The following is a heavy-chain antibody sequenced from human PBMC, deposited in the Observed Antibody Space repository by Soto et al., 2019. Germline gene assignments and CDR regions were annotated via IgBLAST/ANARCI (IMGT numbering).Heavy chain of an antibody. Sequence: SETLSLTCTVSGDSISSGDYYWGWIRQPPGKGLEWIGYIYDSGSTYYNPSLKSRVTISVDTSKNQFSLKLSSVTAADTDVYYCARCDYYDSSGYFPGGMDVWGQGXTVTVSS. V-gene: IGHV4-30-4*01. CDR3: ARCDYYDSSGYFPGGMDV. CDR2: IYDSGST. D-gene: IGHD3-22*01. J-gene: IGHJ6*02. CDR1: GDSISSGDYY.